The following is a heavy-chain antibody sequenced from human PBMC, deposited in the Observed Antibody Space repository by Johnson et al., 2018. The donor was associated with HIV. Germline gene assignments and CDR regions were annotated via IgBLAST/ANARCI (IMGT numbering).Heavy chain of an antibody. V-gene: IGHV3-30*02. D-gene: IGHD3-3*01. CDR3: ARDRNHYDFWSGYYYDAFDI. CDR2: IRYDGSNK. J-gene: IGHJ3*02. Sequence: QEQLVESGGGVVQPGGSLRLSCAASGFTFSSYGMHWVRQATGTGLEWVAFIRYDGSNKYYADSVKGRFTISRDNSTNSLYLQMNSLRAEDTAVYYCARDRNHYDFWSGYYYDAFDIWGQGTMVTVSS. CDR1: GFTFSSYG.